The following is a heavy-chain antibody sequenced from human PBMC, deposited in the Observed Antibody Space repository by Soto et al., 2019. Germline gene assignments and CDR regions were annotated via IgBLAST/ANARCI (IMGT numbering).Heavy chain of an antibody. CDR2: ISYDGSNK. CDR3: AKGPYSSGWYYFDY. D-gene: IGHD6-19*01. CDR1: GFTFSSYG. V-gene: IGHV3-30*18. J-gene: IGHJ4*02. Sequence: QVQLVESGGGVVQPGRSLRLSCAASGFTFSSYGMHWVRQAPGKGLEWVAVISYDGSNKYYADSVKGRFTISRDNSKNTLYLQMNSLRAGDTAVYYCAKGPYSSGWYYFDYWGQGTLVTVSS.